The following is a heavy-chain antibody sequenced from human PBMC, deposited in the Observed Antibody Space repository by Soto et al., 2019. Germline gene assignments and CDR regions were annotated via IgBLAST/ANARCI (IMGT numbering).Heavy chain of an antibody. Sequence: ASVKVSCKASGYTLTDYYLHWVRQAPGQGLEWLGRINPKSGGTSTAQKFQGWVTMTTDTSISTASMELTRLTSDDTAIYYCARGDSTDCSNGVCSFFYNHDMDVWGQGTTVTVSS. V-gene: IGHV1-2*04. J-gene: IGHJ6*02. CDR1: GYTLTDYY. CDR2: INPKSGGT. D-gene: IGHD2-8*01. CDR3: ARGDSTDCSNGVCSFFYNHDMDV.